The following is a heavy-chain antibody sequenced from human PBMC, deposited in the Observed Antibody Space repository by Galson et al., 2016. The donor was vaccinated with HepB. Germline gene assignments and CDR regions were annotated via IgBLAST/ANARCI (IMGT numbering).Heavy chain of an antibody. CDR2: INSDGSST. CDR3: AGVPSGKRLDY. CDR1: GFTFSSYW. D-gene: IGHD4-23*01. J-gene: IGHJ4*02. V-gene: IGHV3-74*01. Sequence: SLRLSCAASGFTFSSYWMSWVRQAPGKGLVWVSRINSDGSSTGFADSVKGRFTISRDNAKNTLYLQMNSLRADDTAVYYCAGVPSGKRLDYWGQGTLVTVSS.